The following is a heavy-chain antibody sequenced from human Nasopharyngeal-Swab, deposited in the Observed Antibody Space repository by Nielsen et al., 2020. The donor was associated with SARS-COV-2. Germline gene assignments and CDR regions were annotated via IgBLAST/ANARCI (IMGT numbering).Heavy chain of an antibody. Sequence: SETLSLTCAVYGGSFSGYYWSWIRQPPGKGLEWIGEINHSGSTNYHPSLKSRVTISVDTSKNQFSLKLSSVTAADTAVYYCARGPVDVLLWFGELFHSHGMDVWGQGTTVTVSS. CDR1: GGSFSGYY. CDR3: ARGPVDVLLWFGELFHSHGMDV. J-gene: IGHJ6*02. V-gene: IGHV4-34*01. D-gene: IGHD3-10*01. CDR2: INHSGST.